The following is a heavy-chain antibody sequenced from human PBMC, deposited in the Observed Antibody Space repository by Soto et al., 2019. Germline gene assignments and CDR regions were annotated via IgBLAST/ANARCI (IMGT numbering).Heavy chain of an antibody. CDR1: GFTFSSYA. J-gene: IGHJ3*02. CDR2: ISGSGGST. CDR3: AKDPDYYDSSGYYYDAFDI. D-gene: IGHD3-22*01. Sequence: EVQLLESGGGLVQPGGSLRLSCAASGFTFSSYAMSWVRQAPGKGLEWVSAISGSGGSTYYADSVKGRFTISRDNYKNTLYLQMNSLRAEDTAVYYCAKDPDYYDSSGYYYDAFDIWGQGTMVTVSS. V-gene: IGHV3-23*01.